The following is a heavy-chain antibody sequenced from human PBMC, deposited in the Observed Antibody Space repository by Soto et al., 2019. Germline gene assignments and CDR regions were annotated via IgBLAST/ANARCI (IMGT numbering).Heavy chain of an antibody. Sequence: QVQLQQWGAGLLKPSETLSLTCAVYGGSFSGYYWSWIRQPPGKGLEWIGEINHSGSTNYNPSLKSRVTISVDTSKNQFSLNLSSVTAADTAVYYCARGRDDGMDVWGQGPRSPSP. CDR2: INHSGST. CDR3: ARGRDDGMDV. J-gene: IGHJ6*02. V-gene: IGHV4-34*01. CDR1: GGSFSGYY.